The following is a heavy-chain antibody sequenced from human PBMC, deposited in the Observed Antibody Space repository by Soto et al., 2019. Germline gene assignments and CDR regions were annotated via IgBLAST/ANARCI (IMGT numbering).Heavy chain of an antibody. D-gene: IGHD4-4*01. CDR2: IYYSGST. J-gene: IGHJ4*02. CDR3: ARVPPWGLQYYFDY. V-gene: IGHV4-59*01. Sequence: PSETLSLTCTVSGGSISSYYWSWIRQPPGKGLEWIGYIYYSGSTNYNPSLKSRVTISVDTSKNQFSLKLSSVTAADTAVYYCARVPPWGLQYYFDYWGQGTLVTVSS. CDR1: GGSISSYY.